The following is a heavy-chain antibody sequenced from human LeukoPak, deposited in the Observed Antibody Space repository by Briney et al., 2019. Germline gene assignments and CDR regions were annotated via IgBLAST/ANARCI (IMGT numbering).Heavy chain of an antibody. Sequence: PSETLSLTCTVSGGSISSYYWSWIRQPPGKGLEWIGYIYYSGSTNYNPSLKSRVTISVDTSKNQFSLKLSSVTAADTAVYYCARLPYSSGFDYWGQGALVTVSS. CDR3: ARLPYSSGFDY. CDR1: GGSISSYY. V-gene: IGHV4-59*01. D-gene: IGHD3-22*01. CDR2: IYYSGST. J-gene: IGHJ4*02.